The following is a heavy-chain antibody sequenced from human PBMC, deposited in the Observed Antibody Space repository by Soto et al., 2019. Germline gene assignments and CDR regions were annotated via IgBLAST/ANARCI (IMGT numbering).Heavy chain of an antibody. CDR3: ARSGERGYYYDSSGYYYFDY. J-gene: IGHJ4*02. V-gene: IGHV3-48*02. D-gene: IGHD3-22*01. CDR2: ISSSSSTI. CDR1: GFTFSSYS. Sequence: GGSLRLSCAVSGFTFSSYSMNWVRQAPGKGLEWVSYISSSSSTIYYADSVKGRFTISRDNAKNSLYLQMNSLRDEDTAVYYCARSGERGYYYDSSGYYYFDYWGQGTLVTVSS.